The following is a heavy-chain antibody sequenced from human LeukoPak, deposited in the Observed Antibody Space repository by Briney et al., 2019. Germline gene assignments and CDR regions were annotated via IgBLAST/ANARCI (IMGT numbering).Heavy chain of an antibody. Sequence: GGSLRLSCAASGFTFSSYSMDWVRQAPGKGLEWVSSISSSSSYIYYADSVKGRFTISRDNAKNSLYLQMNSLRAEDTAVYYCAREDYGDYAVDYWGQGTLVTVSS. CDR2: ISSSSSYI. CDR3: AREDYGDYAVDY. CDR1: GFTFSSYS. J-gene: IGHJ4*02. D-gene: IGHD4-17*01. V-gene: IGHV3-21*01.